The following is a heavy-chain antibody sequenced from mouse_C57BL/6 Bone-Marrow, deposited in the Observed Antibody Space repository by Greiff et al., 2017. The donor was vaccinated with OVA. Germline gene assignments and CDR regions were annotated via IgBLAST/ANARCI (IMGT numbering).Heavy chain of an antibody. CDR3: ARKEYDGTRGYCDY. CDR1: GYPFSSSW. CDR2: IYPGDGDT. Sequence: QVHVKQSGPELVKPGASVKFSCKASGYPFSSSWMNWVKQRPGQGLEWIGRIYPGDGDTNYTGKFKGKATLTADKSSSTAYMQLSSLTSEDSAVYFDARKEYDGTRGYCDYWGQGTTLTVAS. J-gene: IGHJ2*01. D-gene: IGHD2-3*01. V-gene: IGHV1-82*01.